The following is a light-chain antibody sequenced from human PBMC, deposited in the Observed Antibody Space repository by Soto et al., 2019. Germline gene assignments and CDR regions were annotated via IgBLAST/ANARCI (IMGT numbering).Light chain of an antibody. V-gene: IGKV1-39*01. CDR3: QQSYNTPIT. CDR2: AAS. J-gene: IGKJ5*01. Sequence: DIQITQSPSSLSASVGDRLTITCRASQGISTYLNWYQQKPGKAPKLLIYAASTLQSGVPSRFSGSGSETDFTLTISSLQPEDFATYFCQQSYNTPITFGQGTRLEIK. CDR1: QGISTY.